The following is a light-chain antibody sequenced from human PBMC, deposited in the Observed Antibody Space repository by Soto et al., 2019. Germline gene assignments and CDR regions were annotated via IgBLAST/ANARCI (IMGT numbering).Light chain of an antibody. CDR2: GAS. CDR3: HQYGSSPLT. CDR1: QSVSSSY. V-gene: IGKV3-20*01. Sequence: EIVLTQSPGTLSLSPGERATLSCRASQSVSSSYLAWYQQKPGQAPRLLIYGASRRATDIPDRFSGSVSGTNFTLTISSLEPEDFAVYYCHQYGSSPLTFGHGTTVDIK. J-gene: IGKJ3*01.